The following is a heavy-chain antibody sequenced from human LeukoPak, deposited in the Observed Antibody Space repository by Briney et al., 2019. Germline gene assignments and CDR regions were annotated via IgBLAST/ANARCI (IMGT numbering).Heavy chain of an antibody. CDR2: INGVGTQT. D-gene: IGHD3-16*01. J-gene: IGHJ4*02. CDR3: AKDGPDWGSYFDS. V-gene: IGHV3-74*01. CDR1: GFTFSGYY. Sequence: GGSLRLSCAASGFTFSGYYMFWVRQVPGKGLMWVSHINGVGTQTTYADTVKGRFTISRDNAKNTMYLQMNGLRDEDTAIYYCAKDGPDWGSYFDSWGQGTLVTVSS.